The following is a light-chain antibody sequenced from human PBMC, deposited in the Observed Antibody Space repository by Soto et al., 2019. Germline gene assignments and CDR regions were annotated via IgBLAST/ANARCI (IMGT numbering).Light chain of an antibody. Sequence: QAVVTQEPSLTVSPGGTVTLTCGSSTGAVTGGHYTYWFQQKPGQVPWTLIYDTSNKHSWTPARFSGSLLGGKAALTLSGAQPEDEAEYYCLVTFSGARVFGGGTKLTVL. CDR2: DTS. CDR3: LVTFSGARV. CDR1: TGAVTGGHY. J-gene: IGLJ2*01. V-gene: IGLV7-46*01.